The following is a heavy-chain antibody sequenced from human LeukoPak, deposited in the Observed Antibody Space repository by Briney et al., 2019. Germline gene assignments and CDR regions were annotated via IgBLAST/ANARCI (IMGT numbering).Heavy chain of an antibody. V-gene: IGHV1-8*01. Sequence: GASAKVSCKASGYTFSSYDINWVRQATGQGLEWMGWMNPNSGNTGYAEKFQGRVAMTRNTSISTAYLELSSLRSEDTAVYYCARGGAAAGIGVDYWGQGTLVTVSS. CDR1: GYTFSSYD. CDR2: MNPNSGNT. D-gene: IGHD6-13*01. CDR3: ARGGAAAGIGVDY. J-gene: IGHJ4*02.